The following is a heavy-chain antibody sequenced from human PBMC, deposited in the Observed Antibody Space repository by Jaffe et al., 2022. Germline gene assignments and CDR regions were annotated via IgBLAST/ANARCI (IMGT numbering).Heavy chain of an antibody. J-gene: IGHJ5*02. CDR1: GYTFTSYY. CDR3: AREAQNYYYDSSGYYPNWFDP. D-gene: IGHD3-22*01. CDR2: INPSGGST. V-gene: IGHV1-46*01. Sequence: QVQLVQSGAEVKKPGASVKVSCKASGYTFTSYYMHWVRQAPGQGLEWMGIINPSGGSTSYAQKFQGRVTMTRDTSTSTVYMELSSLRSEDTAVYYCAREAQNYYYDSSGYYPNWFDPWGQGTLVTVSS.